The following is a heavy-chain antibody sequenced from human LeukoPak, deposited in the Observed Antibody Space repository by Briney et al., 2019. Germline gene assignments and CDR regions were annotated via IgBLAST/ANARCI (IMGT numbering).Heavy chain of an antibody. V-gene: IGHV1-18*01. CDR3: ARDRSVTMVRGVISPLDY. J-gene: IGHJ4*02. CDR1: GYTFTSYG. D-gene: IGHD3-10*01. CDR2: ISAYNGNT. Sequence: ASVKVSCKASGYTFTSYGISWVRQAPGQGLEWMGWISAYNGNTNYAQKFQGRVTITRDTSASTAYMELSSLRSEDTAVYYCARDRSVTMVRGVISPLDYWGQGALVTVSS.